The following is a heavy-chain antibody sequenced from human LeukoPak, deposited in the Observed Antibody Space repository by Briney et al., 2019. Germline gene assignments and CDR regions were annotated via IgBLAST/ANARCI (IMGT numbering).Heavy chain of an antibody. CDR2: ISAYNGNT. Sequence: ASVKVSCKASGYTFTSYGISWVRQAPGQGLEWMGWISAYNGNTNYARKLQGRVTMTTDTSTSTAYTELRSLRSDDTAVYYCARDAQFTTLPFDYWGQGTLVTVSS. V-gene: IGHV1-18*01. J-gene: IGHJ4*02. CDR3: ARDAQFTTLPFDY. CDR1: GYTFTSYG. D-gene: IGHD3-22*01.